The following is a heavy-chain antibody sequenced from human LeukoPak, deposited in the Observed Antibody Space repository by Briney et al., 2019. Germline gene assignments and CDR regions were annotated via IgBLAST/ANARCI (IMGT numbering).Heavy chain of an antibody. CDR1: GYTFNNYG. CDR3: ARDQTQIWFGEGLWYFDY. Sequence: ASVRVSCKASGYTFNNYGISWVRQAPGQGLEWMGWVTSYNGNTKYAQKVQGRVTMTTDTSTSTAYMELRSLRSDDTAVYYCARDQTQIWFGEGLWYFDYWGQGTLVTVSS. CDR2: VTSYNGNT. V-gene: IGHV1-18*01. J-gene: IGHJ4*02. D-gene: IGHD3-10*01.